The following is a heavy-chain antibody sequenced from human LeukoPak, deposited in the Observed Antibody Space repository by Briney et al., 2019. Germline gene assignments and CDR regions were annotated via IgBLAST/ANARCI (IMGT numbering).Heavy chain of an antibody. V-gene: IGHV4-4*07. D-gene: IGHD3-10*01. Sequence: SETLSFTCTVSSGSISSYFWSWIRQPAGKGLEWIGRIYISGSTNYNPSLKSRLTMSVDTSKNQFSLKLSSVTAADTAVYYCAREGANYGNYFDYWGQGTLVTVSS. J-gene: IGHJ4*02. CDR3: AREGANYGNYFDY. CDR1: SGSISSYF. CDR2: IYISGST.